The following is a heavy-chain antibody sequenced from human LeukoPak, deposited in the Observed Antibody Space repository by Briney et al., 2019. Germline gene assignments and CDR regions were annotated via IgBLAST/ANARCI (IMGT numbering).Heavy chain of an antibody. CDR3: AQGSLVDY. CDR2: IRSKAYGGTT. D-gene: IGHD3-10*01. J-gene: IGHJ4*02. CDR1: GFTFGDYA. V-gene: IGHV3-49*04. Sequence: GGSLRLSCTASGFTFGDYAMSWVRQAPWKGLEWVGFIRSKAYGGTTEYAASVKGRFTISRDDSKSIAYLQMNSLKTEDTAVYYCAQGSLVDYWGQGTLVTVSS.